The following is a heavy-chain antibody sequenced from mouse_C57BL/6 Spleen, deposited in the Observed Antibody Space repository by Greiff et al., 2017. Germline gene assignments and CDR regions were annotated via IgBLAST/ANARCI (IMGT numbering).Heavy chain of an antibody. D-gene: IGHD2-5*01. CDR1: GYTFTSYW. J-gene: IGHJ4*01. CDR2: INPSNGGT. V-gene: IGHV1-53*01. CDR3: ARSYSNYADYYAMDY. Sequence: VQLQQPGTELVKPGASVKLSCKASGYTFTSYWMPWVKQRPGQGLEWIGNINPSNGGTNYNEKFKSKATLTVDKSSSTAYMQLSSLTSEDSAVYYCARSYSNYADYYAMDYWGQGTSVTVSS.